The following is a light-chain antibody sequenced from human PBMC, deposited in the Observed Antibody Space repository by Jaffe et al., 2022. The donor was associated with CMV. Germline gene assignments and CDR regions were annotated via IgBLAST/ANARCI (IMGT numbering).Light chain of an antibody. CDR3: QAWDSSVV. Sequence: SYELTQPPSVSVSPGQTASITCSGDTVRDNYACWYQQKTGQSPVLVIYEDNKRPSGIPERFSGSNSGNTATLTVSGTQPMDEADYYCQAWDSSVVFGGGTKLTVL. J-gene: IGLJ2*01. CDR1: TVRDNY. V-gene: IGLV3-1*01. CDR2: EDN.